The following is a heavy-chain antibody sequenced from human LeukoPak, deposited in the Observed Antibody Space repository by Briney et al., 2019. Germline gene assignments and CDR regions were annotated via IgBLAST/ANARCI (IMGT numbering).Heavy chain of an antibody. V-gene: IGHV4-34*01. Sequence: PSETLSLTCAVYGGSFSGYYWSWIRQPPGKGLEWIGEINHSGSTNYNPSLKSRVTISVDTSKNQISLNLSSVTAADTAVYYCARDNGSPYVVWGQGILVTVSS. CDR2: INHSGST. D-gene: IGHD3-10*02. J-gene: IGHJ4*02. CDR1: GGSFSGYY. CDR3: ARDNGSPYVV.